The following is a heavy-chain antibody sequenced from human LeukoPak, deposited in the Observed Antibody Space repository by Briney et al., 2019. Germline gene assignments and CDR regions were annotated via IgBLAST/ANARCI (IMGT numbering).Heavy chain of an antibody. Sequence: SETLSLTCAVYGGSFSGYYWSWIRQPPGKGLEWIGEINHSGSTSYNPSLKSRVTISVDTSKNQFSLKLSSVTAADTAVYYCARGSGWAHYYYYYMDVWGKGTTVTVSS. D-gene: IGHD6-19*01. J-gene: IGHJ6*03. V-gene: IGHV4-34*01. CDR1: GGSFSGYY. CDR3: ARGSGWAHYYYYYMDV. CDR2: INHSGST.